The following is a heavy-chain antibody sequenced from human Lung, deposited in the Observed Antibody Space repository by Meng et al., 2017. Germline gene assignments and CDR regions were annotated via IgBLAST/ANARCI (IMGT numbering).Heavy chain of an antibody. Sequence: QVPLVQWGGRPLKPTETLSLTCVVSGGSFSDYYWSWVRQPPGNGLEWIGEINHSGSTNYKPSLESRATISVDTSQNNLSLKLSSVTAADSAVYYCARGPTTMAHDFDYWGQGTLVTVSS. CDR3: ARGPTTMAHDFDY. CDR2: INHSGST. J-gene: IGHJ4*02. V-gene: IGHV4-34*01. D-gene: IGHD4-11*01. CDR1: GGSFSDYY.